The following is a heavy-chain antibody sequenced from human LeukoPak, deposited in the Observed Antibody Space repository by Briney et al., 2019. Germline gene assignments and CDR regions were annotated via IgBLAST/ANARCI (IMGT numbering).Heavy chain of an antibody. CDR1: GFTFSRFG. CDR2: IRYDGSNK. CDR3: ARGTYSSSWYTYYFDY. V-gene: IGHV3-30*02. Sequence: GGSLRLSCAGSGFTFSRFGMHWVRQAPGKGLEWVAFIRYDGSNKYYADSVQGRFIISRDNSKDTLYLHMNSLRAEDTAVYYCARGTYSSSWYTYYFDYWGQGTLVTVSS. D-gene: IGHD6-13*01. J-gene: IGHJ4*02.